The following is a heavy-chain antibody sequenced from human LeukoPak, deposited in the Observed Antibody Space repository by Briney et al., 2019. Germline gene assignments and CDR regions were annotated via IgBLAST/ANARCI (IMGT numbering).Heavy chain of an antibody. CDR1: GFTFDDYG. J-gene: IGHJ3*02. D-gene: IGHD1-26*01. CDR2: INWNGGST. V-gene: IGHV3-20*04. Sequence: GGSLRLSCAASGFTFDDYGMSWVRQAPGKGLEWVSGINWNGGSTGYADSVKGRFTISRDNAKNSPYLQMNSLRAEDTALYYCARAVGGSYVDAFDIWGQGTMVIVSS. CDR3: ARAVGGSYVDAFDI.